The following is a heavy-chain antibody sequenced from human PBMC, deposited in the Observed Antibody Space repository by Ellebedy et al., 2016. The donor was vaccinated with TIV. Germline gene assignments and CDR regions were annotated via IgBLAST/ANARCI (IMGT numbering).Heavy chain of an antibody. CDR2: ISGSGDST. Sequence: GESLKISCAASGFTFSSYAMSWVRQAPGKGLEWVSAISGSGDSTYYADSVKGRFTISRDNSNNTLYLQMNSLTAEDTAVYYCATDLRYCTNGVCFKRFDAFDIWGQGTMVTVSS. V-gene: IGHV3-23*01. J-gene: IGHJ3*02. CDR1: GFTFSSYA. D-gene: IGHD2-8*01. CDR3: ATDLRYCTNGVCFKRFDAFDI.